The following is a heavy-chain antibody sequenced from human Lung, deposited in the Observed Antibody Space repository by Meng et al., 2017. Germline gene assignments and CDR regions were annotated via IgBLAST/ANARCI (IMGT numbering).Heavy chain of an antibody. J-gene: IGHJ4*02. D-gene: IGHD6-13*01. CDR1: GYTFAAYW. CDR3: ARDEDISAAGKLFGDY. V-gene: IGHV1-2*06. CDR2: IDPNNDHT. Sequence: QVPLVQAAPVEKTAGASVKLSFKPSGYTFAAYWIDLVRQGPGQGLEWMGRIDPNNDHTQYAQNFQGRVTMTSDTSISTVYMELNGLRSDDTAVYYCARDEDISAAGKLFGDYWGQGTLVTVSS.